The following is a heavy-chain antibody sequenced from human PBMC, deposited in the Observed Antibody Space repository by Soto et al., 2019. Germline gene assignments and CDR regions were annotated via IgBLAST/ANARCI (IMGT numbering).Heavy chain of an antibody. CDR2: IDYSGST. J-gene: IGHJ4*02. D-gene: IGHD2-15*01. CDR1: GGSISSSSYY. CDR3: ARHTPAISISDH. V-gene: IGHV4-39*01. Sequence: QLQLQESGPGLVKPSETLSLTCTVSGGSISSSSYYWGWIRQPPGKGLEWIGCIDYSGSTYYNPSLRSRVTISVDTSKNQFSLKLSSVTAADTAVYYCARHTPAISISDHWGQGTLVTVSS.